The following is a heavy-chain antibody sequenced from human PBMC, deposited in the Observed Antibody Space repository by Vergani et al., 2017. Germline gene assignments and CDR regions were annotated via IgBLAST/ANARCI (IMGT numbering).Heavy chain of an antibody. Sequence: QVQLQESGPGLVKPSETLSLTCTVPGGSISSHYWSWIRQPPGKGLEWIGYIYYSGSTDYNPSLKSRVTISVDTSKNQFSLKLTSVTAADTAVYYCARDMSLRDSMGLDYWGQGTLVTVSS. CDR3: ARDMSLRDSMGLDY. V-gene: IGHV4-59*11. J-gene: IGHJ4*02. CDR1: GGSISSHY. CDR2: IYYSGST. D-gene: IGHD3-3*02.